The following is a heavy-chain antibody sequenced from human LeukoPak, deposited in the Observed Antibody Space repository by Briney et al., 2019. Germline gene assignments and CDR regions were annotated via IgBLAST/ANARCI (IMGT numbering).Heavy chain of an antibody. CDR2: ISYDGSNK. D-gene: IGHD5-18*01. CDR1: GFIFSSYA. V-gene: IGHV3-30*04. J-gene: IGHJ4*02. Sequence: GRSLRLSCAASGFIFSSYAMHWVRQAPGKGLEWVAVISYDGSNKYYADSVKGRFTISRDNSKNTLYLQMNSLRAEDTAVYYCARTYIRGYSYGVLGYWGQGTLVTVSS. CDR3: ARTYIRGYSYGVLGY.